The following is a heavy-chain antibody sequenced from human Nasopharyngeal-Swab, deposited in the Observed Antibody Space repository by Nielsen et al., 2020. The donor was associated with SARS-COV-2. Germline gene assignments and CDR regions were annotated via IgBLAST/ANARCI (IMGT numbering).Heavy chain of an antibody. Sequence: GEALKIACAASGFTFSSDSMNWVRQAPGKGLEWVSSISSSSSYIYYADSVKGRFTISKDNAKNSLYLQMNSLRAEDTAVYYCARDNGQYFDYWGQGTLVTVSS. CDR2: ISSSSSYI. V-gene: IGHV3-21*01. CDR1: GFTFSSDS. J-gene: IGHJ4*02. CDR3: ARDNGQYFDY.